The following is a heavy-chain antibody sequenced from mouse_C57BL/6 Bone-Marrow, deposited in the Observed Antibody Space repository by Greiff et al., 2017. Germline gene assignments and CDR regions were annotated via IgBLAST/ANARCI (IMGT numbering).Heavy chain of an antibody. CDR1: GYSFTGYY. D-gene: IGHD2-12*01. J-gene: IGHJ4*01. V-gene: IGHV1-42*01. CDR3: ARPLRRNYYAMDY. CDR2: INPSTGGT. Sequence: EVQLQQSGPELVKPGASVKISCKASGYSFTGYYMNWVKQSPEKSLEWIGEINPSTGGTTYNQKFKAKATLTVDKSSSTAYMQLKSLKSEDSAVYYCARPLRRNYYAMDYWGQGTSVTVSS.